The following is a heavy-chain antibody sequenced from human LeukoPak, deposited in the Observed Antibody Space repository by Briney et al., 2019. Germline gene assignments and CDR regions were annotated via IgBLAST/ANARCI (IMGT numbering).Heavy chain of an antibody. D-gene: IGHD4-11*01. CDR2: IYTSGST. CDR1: GGSIGSGSYY. V-gene: IGHV4-61*02. J-gene: IGHJ5*02. Sequence: PSQTLSLTCTVSGGSIGSGSYYWSWIRQPAGKGLEWIGRIYTSGSTNYNPSLKSRVTISVDTSKNQFSLKLSSVTATDTAVYYCARGKGLQSNNWFDPWGQGTLVTVSS. CDR3: ARGKGLQSNNWFDP.